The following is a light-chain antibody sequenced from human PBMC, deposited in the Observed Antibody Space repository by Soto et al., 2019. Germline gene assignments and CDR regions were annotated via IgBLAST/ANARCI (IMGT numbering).Light chain of an antibody. J-gene: IGLJ3*02. V-gene: IGLV4-69*01. Sequence: QPVLPQLPSASASLGASVKLTCTLSSGHSSYAIAWHQQQPLKGPRYVMKRKSAGSHTKWDGIPDRFSCSSAGAERYLIISTLQSEDEADYYCQTWGPGIWVFGGGTKLTVL. CDR3: QTWGPGIWV. CDR2: RKSAGSH. CDR1: SGHSSYA.